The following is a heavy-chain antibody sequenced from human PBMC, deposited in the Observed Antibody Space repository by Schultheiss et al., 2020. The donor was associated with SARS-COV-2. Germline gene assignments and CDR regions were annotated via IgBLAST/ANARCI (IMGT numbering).Heavy chain of an antibody. V-gene: IGHV3-21*01. CDR2: ISSSSSYI. J-gene: IGHJ3*02. Sequence: GGSLRLSCAPSGFTFSSYSMNWVRQAPGKGLEWVSYISSSSSYIYYADSVKGRFTISRDNAKNSLYLQMNSLRAEDTAVYYCARGSMVRGALDAFDIWGQGTMVTVSS. CDR1: GFTFSSYS. D-gene: IGHD3-10*01. CDR3: ARGSMVRGALDAFDI.